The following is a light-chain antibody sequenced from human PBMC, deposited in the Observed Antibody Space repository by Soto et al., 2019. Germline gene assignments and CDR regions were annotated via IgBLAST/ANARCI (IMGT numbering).Light chain of an antibody. Sequence: EIGMSNSPANQSGSPGERATLSCRASQSVSSNLAWYQQKPGQAPRLLIYGASSRATGIPDRFSGSGSGTDFTLTISRLEPEDVTVYFCQHYNFWPHTFRQGTKVDI. CDR1: QSVSSN. CDR2: GAS. V-gene: IGKV3D-15*01. CDR3: QHYNFWPHT. J-gene: IGKJ2*01.